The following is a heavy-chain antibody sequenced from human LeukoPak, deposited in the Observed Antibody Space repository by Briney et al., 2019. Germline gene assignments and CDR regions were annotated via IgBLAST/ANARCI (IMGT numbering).Heavy chain of an antibody. D-gene: IGHD2-2*01. CDR1: GGSVTGDY. Sequence: SETLSLTCTVSGGSVTGDYWSWIRQPPGKGLEWIGYMYYSGSTNYNPSLKSRVTISGDTSKNQFSLKLSSVTAADTAVYYCARRYCSSTSCPIDYWGQGTLVTVSS. CDR3: ARRYCSSTSCPIDY. J-gene: IGHJ4*02. CDR2: MYYSGST. V-gene: IGHV4-59*08.